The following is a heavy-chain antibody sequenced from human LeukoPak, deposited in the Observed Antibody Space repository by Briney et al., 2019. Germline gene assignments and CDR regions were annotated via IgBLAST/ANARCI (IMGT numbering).Heavy chain of an antibody. D-gene: IGHD4-23*01. CDR1: VHLEYLINAP. J-gene: IGHJ2*01. CDR2: TYFMSEWSN. V-gene: IGHV6-1*01. Sequence: QTHSLICTLCVHLEYLINAPCTPITQYPSRVLVWLGRTYFMSEWSNPYAPSMHSRITINADTSKNQFSLQLSSVTPEETAVYFCARAVAGGRYFDLWGRGTLVTVSS. CDR3: ARAVAGGRYFDL.